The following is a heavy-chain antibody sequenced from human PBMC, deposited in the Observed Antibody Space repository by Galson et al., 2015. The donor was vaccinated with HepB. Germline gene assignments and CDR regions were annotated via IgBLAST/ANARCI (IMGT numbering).Heavy chain of an antibody. J-gene: IGHJ6*03. CDR1: GFSFSTYA. Sequence: SLRLSCAASGFSFSTYAMSWVRQAPGKGLEWVSSISGRGGTTNYADSVKGRYTISRDTSKKTLHRQMNSLRAEDTALYYCGKHNFLDYYYMDVWGKGTTVTVSS. D-gene: IGHD2/OR15-2a*01. CDR2: ISGRGGTT. CDR3: GKHNFLDYYYMDV. V-gene: IGHV3-23*01.